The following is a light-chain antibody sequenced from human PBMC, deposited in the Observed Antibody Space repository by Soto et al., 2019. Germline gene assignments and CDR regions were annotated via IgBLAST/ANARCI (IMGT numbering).Light chain of an antibody. V-gene: IGLV2-18*02. CDR3: YSYTSSSTYV. CDR2: EVI. CDR1: SSDVGGYNR. Sequence: QSALTQPPSVSGSPGQSVTISCTGTSSDVGGYNRVSWYQQPPGTAPKLVIYEVIHRPSGVPARFSGSKSGNTASLTISGLQAEDEADYYCYSYTSSSTYVYGTGTKHTVL. J-gene: IGLJ1*01.